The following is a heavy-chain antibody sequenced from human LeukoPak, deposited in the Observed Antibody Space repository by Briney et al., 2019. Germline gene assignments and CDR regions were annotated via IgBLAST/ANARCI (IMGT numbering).Heavy chain of an antibody. CDR3: ATVLWFGESFSNYYYYYGMDV. J-gene: IGHJ6*02. V-gene: IGHV3-30-3*01. CDR1: GFTFSSYA. Sequence: PGRSLRLSCAASGFTFSSYAMHWVRQAPGKGLEWVAVISYDGSNKNYADSVKGRFTISRDNSKNTLYLQMNSLRTEDTAVYYCATVLWFGESFSNYYYYYGMDVWGRGTTVTVSS. CDR2: ISYDGSNK. D-gene: IGHD3-10*01.